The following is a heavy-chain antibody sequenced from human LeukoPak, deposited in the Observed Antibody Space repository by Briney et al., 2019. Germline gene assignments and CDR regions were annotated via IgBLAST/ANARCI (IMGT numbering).Heavy chain of an antibody. CDR1: GFTFSSYA. D-gene: IGHD4-23*01. CDR2: ISYDGSNK. V-gene: IGHV3-30-3*01. J-gene: IGHJ4*02. CDR3: GRDVSQLRHAFDY. Sequence: GRSLRLSCAASGFTFSSYAMHWVRQAPGKGLEWVAVISYDGSNKYYADSVKGRFTISRDNSKNTLYLQMNSLRAEDTAVYYCGRDVSQLRHAFDYWGQGTLVTVSS.